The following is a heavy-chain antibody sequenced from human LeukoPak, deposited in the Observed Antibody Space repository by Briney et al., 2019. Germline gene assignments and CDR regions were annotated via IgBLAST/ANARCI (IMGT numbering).Heavy chain of an antibody. CDR3: ARRGVPAAIYYYYYMDV. CDR1: GFTFSSYW. Sequence: GGSLRLSCAASGFTFSSYWMSWVRQAPGKGLEWVANIKQDGSEKYYVDSVKGRFTISRDNAKNSLYLQMNSLRAEDTAVYYCARRGVPAAIYYYYYMDVWGKGTTVTVSS. CDR2: IKQDGSEK. D-gene: IGHD2-2*01. V-gene: IGHV3-7*01. J-gene: IGHJ6*03.